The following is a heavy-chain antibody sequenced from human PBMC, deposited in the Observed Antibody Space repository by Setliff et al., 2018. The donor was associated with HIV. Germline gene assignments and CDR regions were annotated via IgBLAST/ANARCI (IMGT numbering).Heavy chain of an antibody. D-gene: IGHD3-22*01. CDR3: ARVADSSGYYHLDY. Sequence: PSETLSLTCSVSGPSLSTGHHWSWIRQPPGKGPEWIGEVYHSGSSNYNPSLKSRVTISVDTSKKQFSLKLSSVTAADTAVYHCARVADSSGYYHLDYWGQGTLVTVSS. V-gene: IGHV4-34*01. CDR1: GPSLSTGHH. J-gene: IGHJ4*02. CDR2: VYHSGSS.